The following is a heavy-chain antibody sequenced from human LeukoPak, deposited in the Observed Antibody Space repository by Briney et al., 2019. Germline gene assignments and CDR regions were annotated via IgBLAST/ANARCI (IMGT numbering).Heavy chain of an antibody. CDR2: IYYSGST. CDR3: AREKMATIDY. Sequence: SETLSLTCTDSVGSISSYYWSWIRQPPGKGLEWIGYIYYSGSTNYNPSLKSRVTISVDTSKNQFSLKLSSVTAADTAVYYCAREKMATIDYWGQGTLVTVSS. CDR1: VGSISSYY. J-gene: IGHJ4*02. V-gene: IGHV4-59*01. D-gene: IGHD5-24*01.